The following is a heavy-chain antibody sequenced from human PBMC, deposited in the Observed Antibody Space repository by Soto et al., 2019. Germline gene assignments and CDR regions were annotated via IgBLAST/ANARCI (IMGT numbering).Heavy chain of an antibody. V-gene: IGHV3-23*01. CDR3: AVSYSSGWYALDI. D-gene: IGHD6-19*01. Sequence: GGSLRLSCAASGFTFSSYAMSWVRQAPGKGLEWVSGISGSGGSTYYADSVKGRFTISRDNAKNSLYLQMNSLRAEDTALYHCAVSYSSGWYALDIWGQGTMVTLSS. CDR2: ISGSGGST. J-gene: IGHJ3*02. CDR1: GFTFSSYA.